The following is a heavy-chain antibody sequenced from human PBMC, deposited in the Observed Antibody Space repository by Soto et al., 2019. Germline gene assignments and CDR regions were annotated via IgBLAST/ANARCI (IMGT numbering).Heavy chain of an antibody. CDR3: ARARSDLVMVVGASPGYYGMVV. Sequence: SLRLSCAPSAFTFSNYYMTWFRQAPGKGLEWVSYITNSGSHINYADSVKGRFTISRDNPKKSLFLLLNSLRVDDTGVYKCARARSDLVMVVGASPGYYGMVVWGQGTTVTVSS. CDR2: ITNSGSHI. CDR1: AFTFSNYY. J-gene: IGHJ6*02. D-gene: IGHD2-15*01. V-gene: IGHV3-11*01.